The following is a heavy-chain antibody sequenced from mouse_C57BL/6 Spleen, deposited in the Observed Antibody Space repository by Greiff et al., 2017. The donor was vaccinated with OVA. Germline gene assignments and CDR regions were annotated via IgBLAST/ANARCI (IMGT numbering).Heavy chain of an antibody. D-gene: IGHD1-1*01. J-gene: IGHJ2*01. V-gene: IGHV6-6*01. CDR3: SRGYYGSRDD. CDR2: IRNKANNHAT. CDR1: GFTFSDAW. Sequence: EVQGVESGGGLVQPGGSMKLSCAASGFTFSDAWMDWVRQSPEKGLEWVAEIRNKANNHATYYAESVKGRFTISRDDSKSRVHLNMTTLRAEDNGSYCCSRGYYGSRDDWGQGTTLTVSS.